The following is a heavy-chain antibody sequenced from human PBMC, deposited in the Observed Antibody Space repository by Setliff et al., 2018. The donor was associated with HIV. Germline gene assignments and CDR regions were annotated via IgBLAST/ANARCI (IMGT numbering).Heavy chain of an antibody. CDR1: GGSFSGYY. D-gene: IGHD6-19*01. V-gene: IGHV4-34*01. CDR2: INHSGST. Sequence: PSETLSLTCAVDGGSFSGYYWSWIRQPPGKGLEWIGEINHSGSTNYNPSLKGRVTISVDTSKNQCSLKLSSGTIADTAVYYCARFTSGWYGQYWGQGTLVTVSS. CDR3: ARFTSGWYGQY. J-gene: IGHJ4*02.